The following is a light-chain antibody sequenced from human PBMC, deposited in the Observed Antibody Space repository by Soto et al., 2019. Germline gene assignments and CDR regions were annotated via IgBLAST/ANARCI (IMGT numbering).Light chain of an antibody. CDR1: QPISTW. Sequence: DIQVTQSPSTLSASVGDRVTITCRASQPISTWLAWYQEKPGKAPKLLIYDASSLEGGVPSRFSGSGSGTDFTLTISSLQPEEFATYDCQQYNTYSTFGQGTRLEIK. V-gene: IGKV1-5*01. CDR2: DAS. J-gene: IGKJ5*01. CDR3: QQYNTYST.